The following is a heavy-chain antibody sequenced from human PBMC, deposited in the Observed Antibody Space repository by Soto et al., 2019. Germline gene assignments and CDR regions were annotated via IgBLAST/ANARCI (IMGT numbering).Heavy chain of an antibody. CDR3: ARGVTMVRGVITPNFDY. Sequence: SETLSLTCTVSGCSISSYYWCWIRQPPGKGLECIGYIYYSGNTNYNPSLKSRVTISVDTSKNQFSLKLSSVTAAYTAVYYCARGVTMVRGVITPNFDYWGHGTLVTVS. V-gene: IGHV4-59*01. J-gene: IGHJ4*01. CDR2: IYYSGNT. D-gene: IGHD3-10*01. CDR1: GCSISSYY.